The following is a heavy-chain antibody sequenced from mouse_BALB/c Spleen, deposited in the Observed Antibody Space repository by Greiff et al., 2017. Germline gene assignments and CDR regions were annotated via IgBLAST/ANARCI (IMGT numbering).Heavy chain of an antibody. V-gene: IGHV1-9*01. CDR3: ASWVPYYAMDY. J-gene: IGHJ4*01. CDR2: ILPGSGST. CDR1: GYTFSSYW. Sequence: QVQLKESGAELMKPGASVKISCKATGYTFSSYWIEWVKQRPGHGLEWIGEILPGSGSTNYNEKFKGKATFTADTSSNTAYMQLSSLTSEDSAVYYCASWVPYYAMDYWGQGTSVTVSS.